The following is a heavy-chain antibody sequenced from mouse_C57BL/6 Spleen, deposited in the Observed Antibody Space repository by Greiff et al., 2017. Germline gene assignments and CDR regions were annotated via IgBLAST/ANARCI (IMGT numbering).Heavy chain of an antibody. D-gene: IGHD1-1*01. Sequence: EVKLMESGPELVKPGASVKISCKASGYSFTDYNMNWVKQSNGKSLEWIGVINPNYGTTSYNQKFKGKATLTVDQSSSTAYMQLNSLTSEDSAVYYCARNYGSVAWFAYWGQGTLVTVSA. CDR3: ARNYGSVAWFAY. CDR1: GYSFTDYN. V-gene: IGHV1-39*01. CDR2: INPNYGTT. J-gene: IGHJ3*01.